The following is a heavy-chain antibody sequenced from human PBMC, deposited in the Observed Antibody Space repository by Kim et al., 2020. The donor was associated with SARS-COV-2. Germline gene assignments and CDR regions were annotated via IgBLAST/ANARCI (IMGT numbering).Heavy chain of an antibody. CDR3: ASLYSSSLFAGDY. J-gene: IGHJ4*02. D-gene: IGHD6-13*01. V-gene: IGHV4-59*01. Sequence: PPLQSRVTISVDTSKNQFSLKLSSVTAADTAVYYCASLYSSSLFAGDYWGQGTLVTVSS.